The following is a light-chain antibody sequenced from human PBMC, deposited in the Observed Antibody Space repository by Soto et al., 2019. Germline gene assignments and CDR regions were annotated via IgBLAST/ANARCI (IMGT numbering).Light chain of an antibody. CDR2: EGN. Sequence: QSALTQPASVSGSPGQSITLSCTGSNSDVGTYNLVSWYQQESGKAPKLIIYEGNKRPSGVSNRFSGSKSGNTASLTISGLQAEDEADYYCCSYVGSATMVFGGGTKVTVL. CDR1: NSDVGTYNL. CDR3: CSYVGSATMV. J-gene: IGLJ2*01. V-gene: IGLV2-23*01.